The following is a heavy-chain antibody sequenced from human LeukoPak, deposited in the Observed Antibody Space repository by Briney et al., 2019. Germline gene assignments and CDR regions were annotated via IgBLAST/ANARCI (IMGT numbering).Heavy chain of an antibody. CDR1: GGSISSGDYY. D-gene: IGHD1-26*01. Sequence: SETLSLTCTVSGGSISSGDYYWSWIRQPPRKGLEWIGYIYYSGSTYYNPSLKSRVTISVDTSKNQFSLKLSSVTAADTAVYYCARGGSYYYFDYWGQGTLVTVSS. CDR2: IYYSGST. V-gene: IGHV4-30-4*08. J-gene: IGHJ4*02. CDR3: ARGGSYYYFDY.